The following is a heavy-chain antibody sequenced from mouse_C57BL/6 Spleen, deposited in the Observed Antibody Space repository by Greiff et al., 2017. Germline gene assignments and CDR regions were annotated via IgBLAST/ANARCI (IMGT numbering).Heavy chain of an antibody. Sequence: EVQLQQSGAELVKPGASVQLSCTASGFNIKDYYMHWVKQRTEQGLEWIGRIDPEDGETKYAPTFQGKATITADTSSNTAYLQLSSLTSEDTAVYYCARDGGNYFDYWGQGTTLTVSS. D-gene: IGHD2-3*01. CDR1: GFNIKDYY. CDR3: ARDGGNYFDY. CDR2: IDPEDGET. V-gene: IGHV14-2*01. J-gene: IGHJ2*01.